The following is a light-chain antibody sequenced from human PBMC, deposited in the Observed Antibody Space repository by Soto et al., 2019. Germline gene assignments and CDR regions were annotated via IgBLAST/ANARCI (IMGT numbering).Light chain of an antibody. J-gene: IGKJ4*01. CDR1: QSVSSTY. CDR2: GAS. V-gene: IGKV3-20*01. CDR3: QQYESSPTT. Sequence: EIVLTQSPGTLSLSPGERATLSCRASQSVSSTYLAWYQQKPGQAPRLLIYGASSRATGIPDRFSGSGSGTDFTLTISSLEPEDFAVYYCQQYESSPTTFGGGTKVESK.